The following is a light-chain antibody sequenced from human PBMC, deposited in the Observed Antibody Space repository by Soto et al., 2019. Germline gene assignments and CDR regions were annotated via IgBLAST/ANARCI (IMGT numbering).Light chain of an antibody. Sequence: DIVMTQSPDSLAVSLGERATINCKSSQSVLYSSNNNNYLAWYQQRPGQPPKLLLYWASTRASGVPDRFSGSGGGADFALTISSRQAEDVAVYYCLHYYTTAPYTFGQGTKLEIK. CDR2: WAS. V-gene: IGKV4-1*01. CDR3: LHYYTTAPYT. CDR1: QSVLYSSNNNNY. J-gene: IGKJ2*01.